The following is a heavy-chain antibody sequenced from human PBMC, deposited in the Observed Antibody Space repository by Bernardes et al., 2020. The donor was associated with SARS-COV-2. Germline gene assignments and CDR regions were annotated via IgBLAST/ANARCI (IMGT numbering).Heavy chain of an antibody. Sequence: ASMKVSCKVSGYTLTDLSMHWVRQAPGKGLEWLGGFDPEDGETIYAQKFQGRVTMTEDTSTDTAHLELSSLRSEDTAVYYCAAGDRFCSSTTCYKSWLDPWGQGTLVTVSS. CDR3: AAGDRFCSSTTCYKSWLDP. D-gene: IGHD2-2*02. V-gene: IGHV1-24*01. CDR2: FDPEDGET. CDR1: GYTLTDLS. J-gene: IGHJ5*02.